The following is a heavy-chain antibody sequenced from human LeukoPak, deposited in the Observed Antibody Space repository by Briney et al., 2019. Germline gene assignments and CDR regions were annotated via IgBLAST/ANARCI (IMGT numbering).Heavy chain of an antibody. CDR1: GFTFSSYS. D-gene: IGHD2-21*02. J-gene: IGHJ4*02. Sequence: GGSLRLSCAASGFTFSSYSMNWVRQAPGKGLEWVSSISSSSSYIYYADSVKGRFTISRDNAKNSLYLQMNSLRAEDTAVYYCARSGGGGGDCSTDYWGQGTLVTVSS. V-gene: IGHV3-21*01. CDR2: ISSSSSYI. CDR3: ARSGGGGGDCSTDY.